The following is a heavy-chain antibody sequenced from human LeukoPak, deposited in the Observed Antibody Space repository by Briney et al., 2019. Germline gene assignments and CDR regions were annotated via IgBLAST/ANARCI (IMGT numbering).Heavy chain of an antibody. V-gene: IGHV5-51*01. CDR1: PCPFTSNR. J-gene: IGHJ4*02. CDR3: ATPLGGIDS. Sequence: KVFPCPFTSNRVGLVRQMTGKGLASMGILYPGDSDTRYSPSFQGQVTISADKSISTAYLQWSSLKASDTAMYYCATPLGGIDSWGQGTLVTVSS. D-gene: IGHD4-23*01. CDR2: LYPGDSDT.